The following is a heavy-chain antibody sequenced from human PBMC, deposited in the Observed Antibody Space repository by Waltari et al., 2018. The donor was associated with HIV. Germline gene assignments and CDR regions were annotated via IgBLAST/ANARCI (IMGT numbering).Heavy chain of an antibody. J-gene: IGHJ6*02. CDR2: IYYTGTT. D-gene: IGHD4-17*01. CDR1: GDPIGSFH. Sequence: QVQLQESGPGLVKPSETLSLTCSVSGDPIGSFHWSWLRQPPGKGLEGIGHIYYTGTTKYNPSLTSRVSISVDTSRNQFSLKVNSVTAADTAMYNCARDRTPDYGDYLDPYNYLGLDVWGRGTTVTVSS. CDR3: ARDRTPDYGDYLDPYNYLGLDV. V-gene: IGHV4-59*01.